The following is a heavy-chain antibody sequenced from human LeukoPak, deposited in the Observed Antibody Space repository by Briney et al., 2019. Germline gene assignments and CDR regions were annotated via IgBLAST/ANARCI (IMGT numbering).Heavy chain of an antibody. CDR1: GFTFSSYS. D-gene: IGHD1-26*01. Sequence: HPGGSLRLSCAASGFTFSSYSMNWVRQAPGKGLEWVSHITTSSSTIYYADSVKGRFTISRDNAKDSLYLQMNSLRDEDTAVYYCAKRWDYFDYWGQGTLVTVSS. V-gene: IGHV3-48*02. CDR3: AKRWDYFDY. J-gene: IGHJ4*02. CDR2: ITTSSSTI.